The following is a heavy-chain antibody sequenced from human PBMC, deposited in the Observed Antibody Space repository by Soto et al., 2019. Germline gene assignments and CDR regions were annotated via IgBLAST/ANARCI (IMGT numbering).Heavy chain of an antibody. J-gene: IGHJ6*02. V-gene: IGHV5-10-1*01. CDR3: AGHGGDFWSGYRIYYYYGMDV. CDR1: GYSFTRYW. Sequence: GESLTISCKGSGYSFTRYWISCVRQMPGKGLEWMGRIDPSDSYTNSSPSFQGHVTISADKSISTAYLQWSSLKASDTAMYYCAGHGGDFWSGYRIYYYYGMDVWGQGTTVTVSS. D-gene: IGHD3-3*01. CDR2: IDPSDSYT.